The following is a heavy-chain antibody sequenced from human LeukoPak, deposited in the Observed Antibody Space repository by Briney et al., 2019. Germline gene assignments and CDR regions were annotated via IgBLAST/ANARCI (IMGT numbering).Heavy chain of an antibody. V-gene: IGHV6-1*01. D-gene: IGHD3-10*01. CDR2: TYYRPKWYN. J-gene: IGHJ4*02. Sequence: SQTLSLTCAISGDSVSSNSAAWNWIRQSPSRGLEWLGRTYYRPKWYNDYAVSVKSRITINPDTSKNQFSLQLNSVTPEDTAVYYCAREYYYGSGSYLLFDYWGQGTLVTVSS. CDR3: AREYYYGSGSYLLFDY. CDR1: GDSVSSNSAA.